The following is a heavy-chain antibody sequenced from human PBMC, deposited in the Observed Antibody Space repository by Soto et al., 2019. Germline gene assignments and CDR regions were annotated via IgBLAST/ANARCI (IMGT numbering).Heavy chain of an antibody. V-gene: IGHV2-5*02. CDR1: GFSLSTSGVG. CDR2: IYWDDDK. CDR3: AHSILYYDSSGYGVYYFDY. D-gene: IGHD3-22*01. J-gene: IGHJ4*02. Sequence: QITLKESGPPLVKPTQTLTLTCTFSGFSLSTSGVGVGWIRQPPGKALEWLALIYWDDDKRYSPSLKSRLTITQDTSKNQVVLTMTNMDPVDTATYYCAHSILYYDSSGYGVYYFDYWGQGTLVTVSS.